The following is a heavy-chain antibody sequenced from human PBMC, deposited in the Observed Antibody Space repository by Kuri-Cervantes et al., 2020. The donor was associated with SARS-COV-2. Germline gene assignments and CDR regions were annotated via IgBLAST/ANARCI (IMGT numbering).Heavy chain of an antibody. CDR1: GFTFISYA. CDR3: ARDRDSNGWLGAYDI. J-gene: IGHJ3*02. D-gene: IGHD6-19*01. V-gene: IGHV3-53*01. CDR2: LYGGDKT. Sequence: GGSLRLSCAASGFTFISYAMSWVRQAPGKGLEWVSILYGGDKTDYADSVKGRFTISRDNSKNTLLLQMDSPRADDTAVYYCARDRDSNGWLGAYDIWGQGTMVTVSS.